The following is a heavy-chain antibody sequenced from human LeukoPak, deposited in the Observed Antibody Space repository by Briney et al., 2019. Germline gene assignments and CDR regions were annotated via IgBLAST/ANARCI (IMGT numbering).Heavy chain of an antibody. D-gene: IGHD5/OR15-5a*01. CDR2: FDPEDGET. CDR1: VYTLTELS. CDR3: ATDRLRVAAGGDAFDI. J-gene: IGHJ3*02. Sequence: ASVKVSCTVSVYTLTELSMHWVRQAPGKGLEWMGGFDPEDGETIYAQKFQGRVTMTEDTSTDTAYMELSSLRSEDTAVYYCATDRLRVAAGGDAFDIWGQGTMVTVSS. V-gene: IGHV1-24*01.